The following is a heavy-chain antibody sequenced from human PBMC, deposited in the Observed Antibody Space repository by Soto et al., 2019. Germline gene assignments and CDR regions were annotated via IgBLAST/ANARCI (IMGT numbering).Heavy chain of an antibody. CDR1: GGSISSYY. J-gene: IGHJ4*02. D-gene: IGHD2-8*01. CDR3: ARVYAYYFDY. Sequence: QVQLQESGPGLVKPSETLSLTRTVSGGSISSYYWSWIRQPPGKGLEWIGYIYYSGSTNYNPSLKSRVTTSVDTSKNQFSLKLSSVTAADTAVYYCARVYAYYFDYWGQGTLVTVSS. CDR2: IYYSGST. V-gene: IGHV4-59*01.